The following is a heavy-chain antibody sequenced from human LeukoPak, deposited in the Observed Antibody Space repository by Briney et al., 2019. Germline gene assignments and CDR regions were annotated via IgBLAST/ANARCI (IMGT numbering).Heavy chain of an antibody. D-gene: IGHD3-16*01. CDR2: ISAYNGNT. CDR1: GYTFTSYG. V-gene: IGHV1-18*01. Sequence: GASVKVSCKASGYTFTSYGISWVRQAPGQGLEWMGWISAYNGNTNYAQKLQGRVTMTRDTSTSTVYMELSSLRSEDTAVYYCASPGDRRVWGYYYYMDVWGKGTTVTVSS. J-gene: IGHJ6*03. CDR3: ASPGDRRVWGYYYYMDV.